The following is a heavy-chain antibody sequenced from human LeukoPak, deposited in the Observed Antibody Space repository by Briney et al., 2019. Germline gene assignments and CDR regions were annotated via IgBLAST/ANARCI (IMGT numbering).Heavy chain of an antibody. J-gene: IGHJ6*03. V-gene: IGHV3-23*01. CDR1: GFTFSSYA. D-gene: IGHD4-23*01. Sequence: PGGSLRLSCAASGFTFSSYAMSWVRQAPGKGLEWVSAISGSGGSTYYADSVKGRFTISRDNSKNTLYLQMNSLRAEDTAVYYCAKGRPGLRWLEEVDYYYYMDVWGKGTTVTVSS. CDR3: AKGRPGLRWLEEVDYYYYMDV. CDR2: ISGSGGST.